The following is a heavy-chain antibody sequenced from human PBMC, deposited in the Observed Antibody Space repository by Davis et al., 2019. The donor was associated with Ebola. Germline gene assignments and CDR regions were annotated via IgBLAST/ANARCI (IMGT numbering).Heavy chain of an antibody. CDR2: INPNSGGK. Sequence: ASVKVSCKASGYTFTGYYMHWVRQAPGQGLEWMGWINPNSGGKNYAQKFQGWVTMTRDTSISTAYMELSRLRSDDTAVYYCARAGTIFGVVITPLYGMDVWGQGTTVTVSS. V-gene: IGHV1-2*04. D-gene: IGHD3-3*01. J-gene: IGHJ6*02. CDR3: ARAGTIFGVVITPLYGMDV. CDR1: GYTFTGYY.